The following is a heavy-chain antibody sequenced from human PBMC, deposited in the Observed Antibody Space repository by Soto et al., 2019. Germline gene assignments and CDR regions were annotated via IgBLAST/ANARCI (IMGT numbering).Heavy chain of an antibody. V-gene: IGHV3-53*02. CDR3: ARKRGGYYGSGYFDY. J-gene: IGHJ4*02. CDR2: IYSGGST. Sequence: VQLVETGGGLIQPGGSLRLSCAASGFTVSSNYMSWVRQAPGKGLEWVSVIYSGGSTYYADSVKGRFTISRDNSKNSLYLQMNSLRAEDTAVYYCARKRGGYYGSGYFDYWGQGTLVTVSS. CDR1: GFTVSSNY. D-gene: IGHD3-10*01.